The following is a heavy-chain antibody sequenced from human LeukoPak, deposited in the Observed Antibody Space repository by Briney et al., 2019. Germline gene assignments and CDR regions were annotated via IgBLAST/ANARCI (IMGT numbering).Heavy chain of an antibody. CDR3: ARGRDGYNYFY. J-gene: IGHJ4*02. CDR1: GGTFSSYA. Sequence: GASVKVSCKASGGTFSSYAISWVRQAPGQGLEWMGGIIPIFGTANYAQKFQGRVTITADKSTSTAYMELSSLRSEDTAVYYCARGRDGYNYFYWGQGTLVTVSS. V-gene: IGHV1-69*06. CDR2: IIPIFGTA. D-gene: IGHD5-24*01.